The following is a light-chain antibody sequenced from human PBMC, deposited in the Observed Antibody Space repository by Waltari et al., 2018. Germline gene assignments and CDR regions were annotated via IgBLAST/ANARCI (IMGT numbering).Light chain of an antibody. CDR2: GPS. J-gene: IGKJ2*01. CDR1: QSVSSSY. Sequence: DIVLTQSPGTLSLSPGERATLSCRASQSVSSSYLAWYQQKPGQAPRLLIYGPSSRATVIPDRFSGSGSGTYFTLTSSRLEPEDFAVYYCQQYGSAPYTFGQGTKLEI. CDR3: QQYGSAPYT. V-gene: IGKV3-20*01.